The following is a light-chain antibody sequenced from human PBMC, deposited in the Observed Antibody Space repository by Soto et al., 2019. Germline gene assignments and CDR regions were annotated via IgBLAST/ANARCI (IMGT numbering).Light chain of an antibody. CDR1: QDISNY. Sequence: DIQMTQSPSSLSASVGDRVTITFQASQDISNYLNWYQQKPGKAXKLLIYDAYNLETGVTSRFSGSGSGTDFTLTISSLQPEDIATYYCQQYDNLPITVGQGTRLEIK. V-gene: IGKV1-33*01. CDR3: QQYDNLPIT. J-gene: IGKJ5*01. CDR2: DAY.